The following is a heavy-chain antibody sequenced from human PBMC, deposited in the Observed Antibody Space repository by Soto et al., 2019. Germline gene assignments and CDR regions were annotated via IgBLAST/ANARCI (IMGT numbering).Heavy chain of an antibody. J-gene: IGHJ2*01. V-gene: IGHV1-69*12. D-gene: IGHD2-21*02. CDR1: GGTFSSYA. Sequence: QVQLVQSGAAVKKPGSSVKVSCKASGGTFSSYAISWVRQAPGQGLEWMGGIIPIFGTANYAQKFQGRVTITADESTSTAYMELSSLRSEDTAVYYCARAASPLGVVTAILPWYFDLWGRGTLVTVSS. CDR3: ARAASPLGVVTAILPWYFDL. CDR2: IIPIFGTA.